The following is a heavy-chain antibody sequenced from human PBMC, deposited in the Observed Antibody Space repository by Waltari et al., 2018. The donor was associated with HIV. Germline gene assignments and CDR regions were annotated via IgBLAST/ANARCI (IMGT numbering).Heavy chain of an antibody. J-gene: IGHJ4*02. Sequence: QLHLQESGPGLVKPSETLSLTCSVSGASISSSSYYWAWIRQPPGKGLEWIGAIYCSGTAYYNPSVKSRVSASLDASKNELSLKLTSVTATDTALYYCARLRFHSLYYFDSWGPGILVTVSS. D-gene: IGHD3-16*01. CDR3: ARLRFHSLYYFDS. CDR2: IYCSGTA. V-gene: IGHV4-39*01. CDR1: GASISSSSYY.